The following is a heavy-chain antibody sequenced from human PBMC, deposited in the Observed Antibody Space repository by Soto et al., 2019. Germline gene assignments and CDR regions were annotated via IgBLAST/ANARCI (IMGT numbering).Heavy chain of an antibody. J-gene: IGHJ4*02. CDR3: ARALRIQLWLTGFDY. D-gene: IGHD5-18*01. Sequence: GGSLRLSCAASGFTFSSYGMHWVRQAPGKGLEWVAVIWYDGSNKYYADSVKGRFTISRDNSKNTLYLQMNSLRAEDTAVYYCARALRIQLWLTGFDYWGQGTLVTVSS. CDR1: GFTFSSYG. CDR2: IWYDGSNK. V-gene: IGHV3-33*01.